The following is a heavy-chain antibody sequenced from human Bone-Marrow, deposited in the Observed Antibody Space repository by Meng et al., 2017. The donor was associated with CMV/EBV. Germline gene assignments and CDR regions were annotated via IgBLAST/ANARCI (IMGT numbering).Heavy chain of an antibody. D-gene: IGHD2-2*01. J-gene: IGHJ6*02. CDR2: INPSGGST. V-gene: IGHV1-46*01. Sequence: ASVKVSCKASGYTFTSYYMHWVRQAPGQGLEWMGIINPSGGSTSYAQKFQGRVTMTRDTSTSTVYMELSSLRSEDTAVYYCARTHCSSTSCSNYYYYGMDVWGQGTTVTVPS. CDR1: GYTFTSYY. CDR3: ARTHCSSTSCSNYYYYGMDV.